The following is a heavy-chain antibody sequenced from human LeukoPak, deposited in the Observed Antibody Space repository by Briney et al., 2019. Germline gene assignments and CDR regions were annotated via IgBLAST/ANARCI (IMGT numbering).Heavy chain of an antibody. CDR1: GGSISSGSYY. J-gene: IGHJ4*02. CDR3: ARVSSEFYYYDSSGYGSRHFDY. V-gene: IGHV4-61*02. Sequence: PSETLSLTCTVSGGSISSGSYYWSWIRQPAGKGLEWIGRIYTSGSTNYNPSLKSRVTISVDTSKNQFSLKLSSVTAADTAMYYCARVSSEFYYYDSSGYGSRHFDYWGQGTLVTVSS. CDR2: IYTSGST. D-gene: IGHD3-22*01.